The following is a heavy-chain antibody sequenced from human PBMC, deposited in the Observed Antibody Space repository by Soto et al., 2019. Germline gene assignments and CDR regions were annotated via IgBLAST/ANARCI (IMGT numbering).Heavy chain of an antibody. CDR2: ISNSGGTT. V-gene: IGHV3-23*01. Sequence: EVQMLESGGGLVQPGGSLRLSCAASGFTFSSSAMNWVRQAPGKGLEWVSSISNSGGTTSYADSVKGRFTISRDNSKNTLYLQMSSLRAEDTAVYYCARGLLGAIDYWGQGTLVTVSS. CDR3: ARGLLGAIDY. J-gene: IGHJ4*02. CDR1: GFTFSSSA. D-gene: IGHD3-16*01.